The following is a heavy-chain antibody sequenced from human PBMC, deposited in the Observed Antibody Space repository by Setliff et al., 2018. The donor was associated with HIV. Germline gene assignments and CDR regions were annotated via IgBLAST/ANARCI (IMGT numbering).Heavy chain of an antibody. CDR3: AKVATWTGTTHYFES. CDR2: ISGSSTTI. V-gene: IGHV3-48*01. CDR1: GFPFSAYI. Sequence: GESLKISCAASGFPFSAYIMNWVRQAPGKGLEWISFISGSSTTIYYADSVKGRFIISRDNAKNSLYLQMNSLRAEDTAVYYCAKVATWTGTTHYFESWGQGTLVTVSS. J-gene: IGHJ4*02. D-gene: IGHD1-1*01.